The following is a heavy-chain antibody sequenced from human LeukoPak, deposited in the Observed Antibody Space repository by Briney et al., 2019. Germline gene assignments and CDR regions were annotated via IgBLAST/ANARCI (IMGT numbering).Heavy chain of an antibody. D-gene: IGHD3/OR15-3a*01. CDR1: GGSISSYY. J-gene: IGHJ6*03. CDR3: ARESYTGYYTPYYMDV. Sequence: PSETLSLTCTVSGGSISSYYWSWIRQPAGKGLEWIGRIYTSGSTNYNPSLKSRVTMSVDTSKNQFSLKLSSVTAADTAVYYCARESYTGYYTPYYMDVWGKGTTVTISS. CDR2: IYTSGST. V-gene: IGHV4-4*07.